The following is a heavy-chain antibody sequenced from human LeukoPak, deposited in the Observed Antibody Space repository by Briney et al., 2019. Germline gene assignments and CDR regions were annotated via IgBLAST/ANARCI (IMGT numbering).Heavy chain of an antibody. CDR1: GYTFTGYY. D-gene: IGHD3-3*01. Sequence: ASVKVSCKASGYTFTGYYMHWVRQAPGQGLEWMGWINPNSGGTNYAQKFQGRVTMTRDTSISTAYMELSRLRSDDTAVYYCAREDDFWSGYSGWFDPWGQGTLVTVS. CDR3: AREDDFWSGYSGWFDP. V-gene: IGHV1-2*02. J-gene: IGHJ5*02. CDR2: INPNSGGT.